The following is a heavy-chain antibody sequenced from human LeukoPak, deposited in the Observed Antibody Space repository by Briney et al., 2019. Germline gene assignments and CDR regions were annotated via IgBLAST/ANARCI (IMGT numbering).Heavy chain of an antibody. D-gene: IGHD1-26*01. Sequence: SETLSLTCTVSGGSISSGGYYWSWIRQPPGKGLEWIGYIYHSGSTYYNPSLKSRVTISVDRSKNQFSLKLSSVTAADTAVYYCARDGGISDAFDIWGQGTMVTVSS. CDR1: GGSISSGGYY. CDR3: ARDGGISDAFDI. J-gene: IGHJ3*02. CDR2: IYHSGST. V-gene: IGHV4-30-2*01.